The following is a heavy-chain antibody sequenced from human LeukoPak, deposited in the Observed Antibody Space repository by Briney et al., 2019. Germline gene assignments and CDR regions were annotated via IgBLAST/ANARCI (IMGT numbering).Heavy chain of an antibody. CDR3: ARDRCSSTSCYAESWFDP. J-gene: IGHJ5*02. Sequence: ASVKVSCKASGYTFTSSAMHWVRQAPGQGLEWMGWINVANGNTKYSQKFQGRVTITADESTSTAYMELSSLRSEDTAVYYCARDRCSSTSCYAESWFDPWGQGTLVTVSS. CDR1: GYTFTSSA. D-gene: IGHD2-2*01. V-gene: IGHV1-3*01. CDR2: INVANGNT.